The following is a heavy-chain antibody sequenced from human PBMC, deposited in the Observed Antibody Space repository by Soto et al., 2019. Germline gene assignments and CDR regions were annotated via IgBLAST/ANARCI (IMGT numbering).Heavy chain of an antibody. CDR1: GYTFSDYY. J-gene: IGHJ6*03. CDR3: AGESGGATATLDYYYFYMDV. V-gene: IGHV1-2*06. Sequence: QVQLVQSGAEVKKPGASVTVSCKASGYTFSDYYLHWVRQAPGQGPEWMGRINPNSGDAKFAQKFQGRVTKARDTTVRKALMELNWVKSDDTAVYYCAGESGGATATLDYYYFYMDVWGKGTTVTVSS. D-gene: IGHD5-12*01. CDR2: INPNSGDA.